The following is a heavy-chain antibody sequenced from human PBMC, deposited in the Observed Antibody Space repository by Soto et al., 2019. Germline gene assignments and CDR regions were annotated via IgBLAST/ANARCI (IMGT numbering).Heavy chain of an antibody. J-gene: IGHJ1*01. CDR2: IYYSGST. D-gene: IGHD2-21*02. CDR3: ARGSGDYPPFFQH. V-gene: IGHV4-59*01. CDR1: GGSISSYY. Sequence: QVQLQESGPGLVKPSETLSLTCTVSGGSISSYYWSWIRQPPGKGLEWIGYIYYSGSTNYNPSLKSRVTLSVDTSKNQFSLKLSSVTAADTAVYYCARGSGDYPPFFQHWGQGTLVTVSS.